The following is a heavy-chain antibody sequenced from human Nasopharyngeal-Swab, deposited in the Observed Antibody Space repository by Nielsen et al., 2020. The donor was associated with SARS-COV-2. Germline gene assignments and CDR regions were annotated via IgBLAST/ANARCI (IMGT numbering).Heavy chain of an antibody. V-gene: IGHV3-33*01. D-gene: IGHD6-25*01. CDR3: ARDPPFSGWTLES. Sequence: GESLKIFCAASGFSFRDSAMHWVRQAPGKGLEWVAVIWYDGSEKYYVDSVKGRFTISRDNSKNTLYLQMNSLRAEDTAVYYCARDPPFSGWTLESWGQGTLVTVSS. CDR2: IWYDGSEK. J-gene: IGHJ4*02. CDR1: GFSFRDSA.